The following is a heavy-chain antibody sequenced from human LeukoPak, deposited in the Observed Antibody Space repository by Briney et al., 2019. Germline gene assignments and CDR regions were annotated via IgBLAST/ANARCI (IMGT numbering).Heavy chain of an antibody. CDR2: INHSGST. CDR3: ARGPNKNYYGSGTARGFFDY. CDR1: GGSFSGYY. Sequence: PSETLSLTCAVYGGSFSGYYWSWIRQPPGKGLEWIGEINHSGSTNYNPSLKSRVTISVDTSKNQFSLKLSSVTAADTAVYYCARGPNKNYYGSGTARGFFDYWGQGTLVTVSS. D-gene: IGHD3-10*01. V-gene: IGHV4-34*01. J-gene: IGHJ4*02.